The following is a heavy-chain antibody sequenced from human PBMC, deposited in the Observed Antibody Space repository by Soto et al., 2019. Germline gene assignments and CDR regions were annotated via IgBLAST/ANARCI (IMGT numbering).Heavy chain of an antibody. CDR2: ISYDGSNK. Sequence: PGGSLRLSCAASGFTFSSYGMHWVRQAPGKGLEWVAVISYDGSNKYYADSVKGRFTISRDNSKNTLYLQMNSLRAEDTAVYYCAKVGYCSSTSCYTLDPDAFDIWGQGTMVTVSS. CDR1: GFTFSSYG. D-gene: IGHD2-2*02. V-gene: IGHV3-30*18. CDR3: AKVGYCSSTSCYTLDPDAFDI. J-gene: IGHJ3*02.